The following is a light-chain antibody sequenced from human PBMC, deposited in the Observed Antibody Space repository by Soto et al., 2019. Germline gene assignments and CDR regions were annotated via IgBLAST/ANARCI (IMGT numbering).Light chain of an antibody. V-gene: IGLV2-14*01. Sequence: QSALTQPASVSGSPEQSITISCTGTSSDVGGYNYVSWYQQHPGKAPKLMIYDVSNRPSGVSNRFSGSKSGNTASLTISGLQAEDEADYYCSSYTSSSTYYVFGTGTKVTVL. CDR3: SSYTSSSTYYV. J-gene: IGLJ1*01. CDR2: DVS. CDR1: SSDVGGYNY.